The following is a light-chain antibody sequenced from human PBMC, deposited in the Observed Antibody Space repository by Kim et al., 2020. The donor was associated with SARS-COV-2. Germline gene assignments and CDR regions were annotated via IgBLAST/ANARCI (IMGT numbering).Light chain of an antibody. Sequence: YKFVSWYQQHPGKAPQLLIYDVNKRSSGVSDRFSGSTSGNTASLTISGLQAADEANYFCSAFMGTSTWVFGGGTQLTVL. J-gene: IGLJ3*02. CDR3: SAFMGTSTWV. CDR1: YKF. V-gene: IGLV2-14*03. CDR2: DVN.